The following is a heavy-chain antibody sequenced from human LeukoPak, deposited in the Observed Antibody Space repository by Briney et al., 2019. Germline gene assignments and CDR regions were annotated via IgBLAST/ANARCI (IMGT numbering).Heavy chain of an antibody. CDR1: GFNFHNFA. J-gene: IGHJ4*02. D-gene: IGHD5-24*01. Sequence: GGSLRLSCEASGFNFHNFAMHWVRQAPGKGLEWVAVISNDERNKYYTYFVKGRFTISRDNSKSTVYLQMNSLRPEDTAVYYCARPSPPGDGYNPCDYWGPGALVIVSS. V-gene: IGHV3-30*04. CDR2: ISNDERNK. CDR3: ARPSPPGDGYNPCDY.